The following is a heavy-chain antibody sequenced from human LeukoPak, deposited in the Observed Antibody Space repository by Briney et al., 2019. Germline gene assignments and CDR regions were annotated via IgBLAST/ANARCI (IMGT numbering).Heavy chain of an antibody. J-gene: IGHJ4*02. V-gene: IGHV3-21*01. CDR2: IDSTGRYI. D-gene: IGHD3-10*01. CDR1: GFTFSRDS. CDR3: ARGTSGSYSITYFDS. Sequence: GGSLRLSCVASGFTFSRDSMNWVRQAPGKGIEWVSYIDSTGRYIYYADSVKGRFTISRDNAKNSLYLQMNSLRVEDTAVYYCARGTSGSYSITYFDSWGQGTLVTVSS.